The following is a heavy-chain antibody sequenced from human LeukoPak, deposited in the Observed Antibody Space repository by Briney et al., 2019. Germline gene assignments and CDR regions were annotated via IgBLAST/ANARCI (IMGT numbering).Heavy chain of an antibody. J-gene: IGHJ6*03. D-gene: IGHD5-18*01. CDR2: ISGSGGST. Sequence: GGSLRLSCAASGFTFSSYAMSWVRQAPGKGLEWVSAISGSGGSTYYADSVKGRFTISRDNSKNTLYLQMNSLRAEDTAVYYCAKADTAMVYLCYMDVWGKGTTVTVSS. V-gene: IGHV3-23*01. CDR1: GFTFSSYA. CDR3: AKADTAMVYLCYMDV.